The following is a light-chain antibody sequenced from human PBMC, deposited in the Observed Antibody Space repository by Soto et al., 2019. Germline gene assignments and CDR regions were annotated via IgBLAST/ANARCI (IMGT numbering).Light chain of an antibody. J-gene: IGKJ5*01. V-gene: IGKV1-5*03. Sequence: DIQMTKSPSTLSASVGDRVTITCRASQSISSWLAWYQQKPGKAPKLLIYKSSSLESGVPSRFSGSGSGTEFTLTISSLQPDDFESYYCQQDDSCVTFGQGTRLEI. CDR2: KSS. CDR1: QSISSW. CDR3: QQDDSCVT.